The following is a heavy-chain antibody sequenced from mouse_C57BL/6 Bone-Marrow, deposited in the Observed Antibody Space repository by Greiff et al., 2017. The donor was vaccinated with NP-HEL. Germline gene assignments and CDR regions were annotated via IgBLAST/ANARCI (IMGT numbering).Heavy chain of an antibody. J-gene: IGHJ3*01. D-gene: IGHD3-2*02. CDR2: ISSGGSYT. V-gene: IGHV5-6*01. CDR3: ARLGLTQAIFAY. Sequence: EVQVVESGGDLVKPGGSLKLSCAASGFTFSSYGLSWVRQTPDKRLEWVATISSGGSYTYYPDSVKGRFTISRDNAKNTLYLQMSSLKSEDTAMYYCARLGLTQAIFAYWGQGTLVTVSA. CDR1: GFTFSSYG.